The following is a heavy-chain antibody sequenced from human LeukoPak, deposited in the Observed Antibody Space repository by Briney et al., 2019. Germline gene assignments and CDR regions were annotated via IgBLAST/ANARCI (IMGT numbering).Heavy chain of an antibody. CDR1: GYTFSSHY. Sequence: GASVKVSCKASGYTFSSHYMHWVRQAPGEGLEWMGVINPSGASTRYAQNFQGRVTTTSDTSTSTAYMELSSLRSEDTAVYYCARGRYCSSGTCDRSRFDPWGQGTLVTVSS. CDR2: INPSGAST. J-gene: IGHJ5*02. D-gene: IGHD2-15*01. V-gene: IGHV1-46*03. CDR3: ARGRYCSSGTCDRSRFDP.